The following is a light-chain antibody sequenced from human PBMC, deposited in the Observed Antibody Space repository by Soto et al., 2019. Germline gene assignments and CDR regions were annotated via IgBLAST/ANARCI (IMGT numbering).Light chain of an antibody. Sequence: QSALTQPASVSGSPGQSITISCTGTSSNVGGYTYDSWYQQHPGKAPKLIIYDVSNRPSGVSNRFAGSKSGNTAFLTISGLQADDEADYYCSSYTSSSTRVFGTGTKLTVL. CDR3: SSYTSSSTRV. J-gene: IGLJ1*01. CDR1: SSNVGGYTY. CDR2: DVS. V-gene: IGLV2-14*01.